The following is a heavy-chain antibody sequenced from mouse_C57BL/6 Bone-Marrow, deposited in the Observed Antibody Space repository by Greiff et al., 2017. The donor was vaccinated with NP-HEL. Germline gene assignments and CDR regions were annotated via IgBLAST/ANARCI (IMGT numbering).Heavy chain of an antibody. CDR2: IDPSDSYT. CDR1: GYTFTSYW. D-gene: IGHD1-1*01. V-gene: IGHV1-69*01. CDR3: ALSTTVGAPYAMDY. J-gene: IGHJ4*01. Sequence: QVQLQQPGAELVMPGASVKLSCKASGYTFTSYWMHWVKQRPGQGLEWIGEIDPSDSYTNYNQKFKGKSTLTVDKFSSTAYMQLSSLTSEDAAGYYGALSTTVGAPYAMDYWGQGTSVTGSS.